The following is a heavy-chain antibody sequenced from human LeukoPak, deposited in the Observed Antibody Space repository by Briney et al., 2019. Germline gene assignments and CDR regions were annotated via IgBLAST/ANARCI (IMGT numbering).Heavy chain of an antibody. Sequence: GGSLRLSCAASGFTFSSYWMHWARQAPGKGLVWVSRINSDGSSTSYADSVKGRFTISRDNAKNTLYLQMNSLRAEDTAVYYCASGLRYFDWLTDYFDYWGQGTLVTVSS. V-gene: IGHV3-74*01. CDR2: INSDGSST. J-gene: IGHJ4*02. D-gene: IGHD3-9*01. CDR1: GFTFSSYW. CDR3: ASGLRYFDWLTDYFDY.